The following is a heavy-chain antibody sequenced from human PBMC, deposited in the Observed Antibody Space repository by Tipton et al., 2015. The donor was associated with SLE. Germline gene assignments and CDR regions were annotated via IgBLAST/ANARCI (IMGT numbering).Heavy chain of an antibody. CDR2: IYYSGST. J-gene: IGHJ3*02. CDR3: ASWSPERTSGWTRWAFDI. V-gene: IGHV4-59*01. CDR1: GGSISSYY. D-gene: IGHD6-19*01. Sequence: TLSLTCTVSGGSISSYYWSWIRQPPGKGLEWIGYIYYSGSTNYNPSLKSRVTISVDTSKNQFSLKLSSVTAADTAVYYCASWSPERTSGWTRWAFDIWGQGTMVTVSS.